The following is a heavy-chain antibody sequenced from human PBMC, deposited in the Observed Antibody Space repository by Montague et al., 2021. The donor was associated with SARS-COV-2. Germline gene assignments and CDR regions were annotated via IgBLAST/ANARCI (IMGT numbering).Heavy chain of an antibody. Sequence: SETRSLTCAVYGGSFSGYYWSWIRQPPGKGLEWCGEINHSGSTNYNPSLKSRVTISVDTSKNQFSLKLSSVTAADTAVYYCARGHYSSSWYGIRYYFDYWGLGTLVTVSS. CDR2: INHSGST. CDR3: ARGHYSSSWYGIRYYFDY. CDR1: GGSFSGYY. V-gene: IGHV4-34*01. J-gene: IGHJ4*02. D-gene: IGHD6-13*01.